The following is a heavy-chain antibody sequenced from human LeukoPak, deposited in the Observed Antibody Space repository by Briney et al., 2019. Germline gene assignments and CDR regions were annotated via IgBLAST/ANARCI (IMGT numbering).Heavy chain of an antibody. CDR3: ARALGYCSSTSCEDYYYYYMDV. Sequence: ASVKVSCKASGYTFTGYYMHWVRQAPGQGLEWMGWINPNSGNTGYAQKFQGRVTMTRNTSISTAYMELSSLRSEDTAVYYCARALGYCSSTSCEDYYYYYMDVWGKGTTVTISS. CDR2: INPNSGNT. V-gene: IGHV1-8*02. CDR1: GYTFTGYY. D-gene: IGHD2-2*01. J-gene: IGHJ6*03.